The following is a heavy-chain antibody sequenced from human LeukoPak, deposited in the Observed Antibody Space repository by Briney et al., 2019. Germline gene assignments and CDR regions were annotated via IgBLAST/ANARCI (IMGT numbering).Heavy chain of an antibody. D-gene: IGHD6-6*01. V-gene: IGHV4-4*09. CDR3: ARHFVYSSSLGVGVDY. CDR1: GGSISSYS. CDR2: IYTSGST. J-gene: IGHJ4*02. Sequence: SETLSLTCTVPGGSISSYSWSWSRQPPGKGLEWIGYIYTSGSTNYNPSLKSRVTISVATSKNQFSLKLSSVSAAYTAVYYCARHFVYSSSLGVGVDYWGQVTLVTVSS.